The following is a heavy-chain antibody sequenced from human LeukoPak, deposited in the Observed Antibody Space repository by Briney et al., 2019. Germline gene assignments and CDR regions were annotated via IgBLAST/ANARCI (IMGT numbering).Heavy chain of an antibody. CDR1: GFTFSSDI. Sequence: GWSRRLFCAASGFTFSSDIMNWVRQAPGNGLEWVSSISSSSSYIYYADSVKGRFTISRDNAQNSLYLQMNSLRAEDTAVYYCARDLGSCSGGSCDWGQGTLVTVSS. CDR3: ARDLGSCSGGSCD. J-gene: IGHJ4*02. CDR2: ISSSSSYI. V-gene: IGHV3-21*01. D-gene: IGHD2-15*01.